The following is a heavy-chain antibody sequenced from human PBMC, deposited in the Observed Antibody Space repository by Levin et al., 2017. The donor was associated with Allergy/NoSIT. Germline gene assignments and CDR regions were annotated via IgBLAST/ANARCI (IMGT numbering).Heavy chain of an antibody. Sequence: KVSCKGSGYSFTSYWIGWVRQMPGKGLEWMGIIYPGDSDTRYSPAFQGQVTISADKSISTAYLQWSSLKASDTAIYYCARPNTVTTDPFDIWGQGTMVTVSS. V-gene: IGHV5-51*01. J-gene: IGHJ3*02. CDR2: IYPGDSDT. D-gene: IGHD4-17*01. CDR1: GYSFTSYW. CDR3: ARPNTVTTDPFDI.